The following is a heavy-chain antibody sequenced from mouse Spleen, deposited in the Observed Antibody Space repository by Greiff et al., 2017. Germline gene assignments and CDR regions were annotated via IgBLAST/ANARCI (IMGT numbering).Heavy chain of an antibody. V-gene: IGHV7-3*01. J-gene: IGHJ1*01. D-gene: IGHD2-3*01. CDR1: GFTLTDYY. CDR3: ARSDGYYGYFDV. Sequence: EVHLVESGGGLVQPGGSLSLSCAASGFTLTDYYMSWVRQPPGKALEWLGFIRNKGNGYTTEYSASVKGRFTISRDNSQSILYLQMNALRAEDSATYYCARSDGYYGYFDVWGAGTTVTVSS. CDR2: IRNKGNGYTT.